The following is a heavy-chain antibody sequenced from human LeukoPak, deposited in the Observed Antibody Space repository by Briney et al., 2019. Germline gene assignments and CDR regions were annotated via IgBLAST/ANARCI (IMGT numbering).Heavy chain of an antibody. CDR3: ASTRMRSDFDY. CDR1: GGSFSGYY. D-gene: IGHD1-14*01. J-gene: IGHJ4*02. CDR2: INHSGST. Sequence: SETLSLTCAVYGGSFSGYYWSWIRQPPGKGLEWIGEINHSGSTNYNPSLKSRVTISVDTSKNQFSLKLSSMTAADTAVYYCASTRMRSDFDYWGQGTLVTVSS. V-gene: IGHV4-34*01.